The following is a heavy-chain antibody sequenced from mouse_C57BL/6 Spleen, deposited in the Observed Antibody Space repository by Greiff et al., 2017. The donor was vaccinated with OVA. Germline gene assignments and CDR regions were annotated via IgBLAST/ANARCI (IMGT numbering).Heavy chain of an antibody. V-gene: IGHV3-6*01. J-gene: IGHJ2*01. D-gene: IGHD2-5*01. CDR1: GYSITSGYY. CDR3: ARRGDSNYDY. Sequence: DVKLQESGPGLVKPSQSLSLTCSVTGYSITSGYYWNWIRQFPGNKLEWMGYISYDGSNNYNPSLKNRISITRDTSKNQFFLKLNSVTTEDTATYYCARRGDSNYDYWGQGTTLTVSS. CDR2: ISYDGSN.